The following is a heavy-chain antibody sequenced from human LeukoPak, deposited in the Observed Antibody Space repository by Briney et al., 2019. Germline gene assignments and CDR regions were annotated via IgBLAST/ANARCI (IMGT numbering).Heavy chain of an antibody. D-gene: IGHD2-15*01. CDR3: ASPGYCSGSVCYSGYFQH. J-gene: IGHJ1*01. CDR1: GFTFSSYA. Sequence: GGSLRLSCAASGFTFSSYAMSWVRQAPGKGLEWVSAISGSGGSTYYADSVKGRFTISRDSSKNTLYLQMNSLRADDTAVYYCASPGYCSGSVCYSGYFQHWGQGTLVTVSS. CDR2: ISGSGGST. V-gene: IGHV3-23*01.